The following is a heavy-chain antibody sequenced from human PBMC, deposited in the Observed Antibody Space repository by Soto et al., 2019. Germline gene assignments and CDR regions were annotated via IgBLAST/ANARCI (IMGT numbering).Heavy chain of an antibody. Sequence: GGSLRLSCAASGFSFRTHGMHWVRQAPGKGLEWLAVILSDMNNKYYAESVKGRFTISRDDSKNTLYLLMNSLRAEDTAVYYCATELVRGVMSQAKDYWGQGTLVTVSS. V-gene: IGHV3-33*01. CDR3: ATELVRGVMSQAKDY. CDR2: ILSDMNNK. J-gene: IGHJ4*02. D-gene: IGHD3-10*01. CDR1: GFSFRTHG.